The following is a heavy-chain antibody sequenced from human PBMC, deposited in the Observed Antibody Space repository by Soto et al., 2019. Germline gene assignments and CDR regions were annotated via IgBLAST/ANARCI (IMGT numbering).Heavy chain of an antibody. Sequence: SGPTLVNPTQTRTQTCTFSGFSLRTSGVGVGWIRQPPGKALEWLALIYWDDDKRYSPSLKSRLTITKDTSKNQVVLTMTNMDPVDTATYYCARCRYVGSVARLYYCSQRTLVTVSA. CDR2: IYWDDDK. D-gene: IGHD1-1*01. V-gene: IGHV2-5*02. J-gene: IGHJ4*01. CDR3: ARCRYVGSVARLYY. CDR1: GFSLRTSGVG.